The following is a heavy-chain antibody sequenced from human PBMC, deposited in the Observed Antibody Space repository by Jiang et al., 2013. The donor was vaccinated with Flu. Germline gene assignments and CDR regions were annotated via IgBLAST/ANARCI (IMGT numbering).Heavy chain of an antibody. J-gene: IGHJ4*02. Sequence: PGLVKPSQTLSLTCTVSGGSISSGSYYWSWIRQPPGKGLEWIGYINHRGSTIYNPSLESRVTMSVDTSKNQISLNMRPLTAADTAVYFCARGLLAVAGQTFDSWGQGTLVTVSS. CDR1: GGSISSGSYY. CDR3: ARGLLAVAGQTFDS. D-gene: IGHD6-19*01. V-gene: IGHV4-61*01. CDR2: INHRGST.